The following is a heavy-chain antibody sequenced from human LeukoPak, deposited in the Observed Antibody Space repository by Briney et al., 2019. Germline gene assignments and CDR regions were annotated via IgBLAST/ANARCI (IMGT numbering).Heavy chain of an antibody. V-gene: IGHV1-69*13. CDR3: ARGGIAAAGAGYFDY. Sequence: GASVKVSCKASGGTFSSYAISWVRQAPGQGLEWMGGIIPIFGTANYAQKFQGRVTITADESTSTAYMELSSLRSEDTAVYYCARGGIAAAGAGYFDYWGQGTLVTVSS. CDR2: IIPIFGTA. D-gene: IGHD6-13*01. J-gene: IGHJ4*02. CDR1: GGTFSSYA.